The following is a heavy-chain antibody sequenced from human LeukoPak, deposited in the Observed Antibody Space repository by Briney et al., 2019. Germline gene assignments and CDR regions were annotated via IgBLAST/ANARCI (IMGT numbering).Heavy chain of an antibody. Sequence: ESGPTLVKPTQTLTLTCTSSGFSLTNSAVGVGWIRKPPGQALEWLALIYSDDDKRYNPSLKTRLSITKDTSKNQVVLTMTNVDLVDTATYFCAHRGKYLTWFDPWGQGTLVIVSS. CDR2: IYSDDDK. V-gene: IGHV2-5*02. CDR3: AHRGKYLTWFDP. D-gene: IGHD2/OR15-2a*01. CDR1: GFSLTNSAVG. J-gene: IGHJ5*02.